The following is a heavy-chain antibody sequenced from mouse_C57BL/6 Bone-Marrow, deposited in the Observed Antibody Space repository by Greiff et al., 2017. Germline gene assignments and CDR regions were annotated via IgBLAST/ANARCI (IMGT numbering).Heavy chain of an antibody. V-gene: IGHV1-55*01. D-gene: IGHD2-5*01. CDR1: GYTFTSYW. Sequence: QVQLQQPGAELVKPGASVKMSCKASGYTFTSYWITWVKQRPGQGLEWIGDIYPGRGSTNYNEKFKSKATLTVDTSSRTAYMQLSSLTSEDSAVYCCARPYYSNYWYFDVWGTGTTVTGSS. CDR2: IYPGRGST. CDR3: ARPYYSNYWYFDV. J-gene: IGHJ1*03.